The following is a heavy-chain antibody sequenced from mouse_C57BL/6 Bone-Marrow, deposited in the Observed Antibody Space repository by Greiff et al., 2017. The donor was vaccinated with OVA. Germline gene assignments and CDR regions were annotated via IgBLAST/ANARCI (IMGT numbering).Heavy chain of an antibody. V-gene: IGHV6-6*01. D-gene: IGHD1-2*01. Sequence: EVQLQESGGGLVQPGGSMKLSCAASGFTFSDAWMDWVRQSPEQGLEWVAEIRNKANNHATYYAESVKGRFTISRDNSKSSVYLQMNSLRAEDTGIYYCTSRLRLRRFAYWGQGTLVTVSA. J-gene: IGHJ3*01. CDR3: TSRLRLRRFAY. CDR2: IRNKANNHAT. CDR1: GFTFSDAW.